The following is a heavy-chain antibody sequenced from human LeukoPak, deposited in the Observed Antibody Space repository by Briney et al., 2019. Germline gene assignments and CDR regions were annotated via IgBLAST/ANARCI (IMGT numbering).Heavy chain of an antibody. V-gene: IGHV4-38-2*02. D-gene: IGHD3-16*01. J-gene: IGHJ4*02. Sequence: SETLSLTCTVSGYSISSGYYWGWIRPPPGKGLEWIGSIYHSGSTYYNPSLKSRVTISVDTSKNQFSLKLSSVTAADTAVYYCARERTYGGYFDYWGQGTLVTVSS. CDR1: GYSISSGYY. CDR2: IYHSGST. CDR3: ARERTYGGYFDY.